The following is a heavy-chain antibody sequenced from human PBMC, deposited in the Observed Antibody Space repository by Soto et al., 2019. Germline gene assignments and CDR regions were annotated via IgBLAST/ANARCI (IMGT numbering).Heavy chain of an antibody. CDR3: ASLVVITAEDYYFDY. Sequence: QVQLVQSGAEVKKPGASVKVSCKASGYTFTSYGISWVRQAPGQGLEWMGWISAYNGNTNYAQKLQGRVTMTTDTATSTAYMELRSLRSDDTAVYYCASLVVITAEDYYFDYWGQGTLVTVSS. J-gene: IGHJ4*02. CDR1: GYTFTSYG. V-gene: IGHV1-18*01. D-gene: IGHD3-22*01. CDR2: ISAYNGNT.